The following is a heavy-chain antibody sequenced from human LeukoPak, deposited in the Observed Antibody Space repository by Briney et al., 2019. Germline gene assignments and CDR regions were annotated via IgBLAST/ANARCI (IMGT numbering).Heavy chain of an antibody. J-gene: IGHJ1*01. CDR2: ISGSGGST. V-gene: IGHV3-23*01. CDR3: AKDRGDYVEYFQH. Sequence: GGSLRLSCAASGFTFSIYVMSWVRQAPGKGLEWVSAISGSGGSTYYADSVKGRFTISRDNSKNTLYLQMNRLRAEDTAVYYCAKDRGDYVEYFQHWGQGTLVTVSS. D-gene: IGHD4-17*01. CDR1: GFTFSIYV.